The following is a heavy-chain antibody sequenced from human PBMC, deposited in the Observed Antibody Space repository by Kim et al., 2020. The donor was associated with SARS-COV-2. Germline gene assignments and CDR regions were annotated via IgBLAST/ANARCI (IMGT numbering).Heavy chain of an antibody. CDR1: GFTFSSYA. CDR3: ARDEKDVNYYDYMDV. V-gene: IGHV3-30-3*01. CDR2: ISYDGSNK. J-gene: IGHJ6*03. Sequence: GGSLRLSCAASGFTFSSYAMHWVRQAPGKGLEWVAVISYDGSNKYYADSVKGRFTISRDNSKNTLYRQMNSLRAEDTVVYYCARDEKDVNYYDYMDVWG.